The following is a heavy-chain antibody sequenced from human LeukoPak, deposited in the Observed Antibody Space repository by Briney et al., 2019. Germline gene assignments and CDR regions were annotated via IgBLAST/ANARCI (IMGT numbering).Heavy chain of an antibody. CDR1: GFTFDDYA. Sequence: GRSLRLSCAASGFTFDDYAMHWVRQAPGKGLEWVSGISWNSGSIGYADSVKGRFTISRDNSKNTLYLQMNSLRAEDTAVYYCAKRDRGEFWSGYYDYYFDYWGQGTLVTVSS. CDR2: ISWNSGSI. D-gene: IGHD3-3*01. V-gene: IGHV3-9*01. J-gene: IGHJ4*02. CDR3: AKRDRGEFWSGYYDYYFDY.